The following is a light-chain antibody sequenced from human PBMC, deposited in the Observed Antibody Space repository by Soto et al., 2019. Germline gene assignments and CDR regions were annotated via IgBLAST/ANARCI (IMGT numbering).Light chain of an antibody. CDR3: QQSYSTLFT. CDR1: QTIIRY. V-gene: IGKV1-39*01. Sequence: DIQMTQSPSSLSASVGDRVTITCRASQTIIRYLNLYQQKPGRAPNLLIYAASSLQSGVPSRFSGSGSGTEFTLTISSLQPEDFATYSCQQSYSTLFTFGPGTKVEIK. CDR2: AAS. J-gene: IGKJ3*01.